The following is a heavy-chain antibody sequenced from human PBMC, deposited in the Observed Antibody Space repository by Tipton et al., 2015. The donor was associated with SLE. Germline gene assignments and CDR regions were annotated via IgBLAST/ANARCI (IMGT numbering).Heavy chain of an antibody. CDR2: IYDSGST. CDR1: GDSISGHC. D-gene: IGHD4-17*01. CDR3: ARHAGDYAYFDS. V-gene: IGHV4-59*08. J-gene: IGHJ4*02. Sequence: TLSLTCTVSGDSISGHCRSWIRQPPGKGLEWIGYIYDSGSTSYNPSLKSRVTISEDTSKQQFSLKLTSLTAADTAVYYCARHAGDYAYFDSWGQGILVTVSS.